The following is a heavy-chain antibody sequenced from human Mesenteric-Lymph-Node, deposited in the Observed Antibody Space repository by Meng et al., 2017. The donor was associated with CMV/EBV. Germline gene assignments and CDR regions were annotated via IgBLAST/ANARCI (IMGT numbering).Heavy chain of an antibody. CDR3: AKDPPSPITQDAFDI. J-gene: IGHJ3*02. CDR2: IRYDGSNK. Sequence: GGSLRLSCAASGFTFDDYAMHWVRQAPGKGLEWVAFIRYDGSNKYYADSVKGRFTISRDNSKNTLYLQMNSLRAEDTAVYYCAKDPPSPITQDAFDIWGQGTMVTVSS. CDR1: GFTFDDYA. V-gene: IGHV3-30*02. D-gene: IGHD3-3*01.